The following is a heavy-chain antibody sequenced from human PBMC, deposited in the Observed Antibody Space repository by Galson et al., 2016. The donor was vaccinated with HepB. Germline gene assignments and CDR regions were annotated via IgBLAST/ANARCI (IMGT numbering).Heavy chain of an antibody. V-gene: IGHV3-11*04. J-gene: IGHJ4*02. CDR2: IVGDGSST. Sequence: SLRLSCAASGFPFRSYYMSWIRQAPGKGPEWVAFIVGDGSSTFYSDSVKGRFTVSRDNAKNSLYLQMNSLRAGDTAVYYCATEDWYRFDSWGQGTLVTVSS. D-gene: IGHD3-9*01. CDR1: GFPFRSYY. CDR3: ATEDWYRFDS.